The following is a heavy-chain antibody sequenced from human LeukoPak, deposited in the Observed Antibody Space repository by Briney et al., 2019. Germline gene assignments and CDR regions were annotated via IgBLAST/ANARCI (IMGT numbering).Heavy chain of an antibody. V-gene: IGHV3-74*01. CDR3: ASYYSAD. D-gene: IGHD2/OR15-2a*01. Sequence: GGSLRLTCAASGFTFSSYCMHWVRQAPEKGLVWVSGINSDGSSTRYADSVKGRFTISRDNAKNTLYLQMNSLRAEDTAVYYCASYYSADWGQGTLVTVSS. J-gene: IGHJ4*02. CDR2: INSDGSST. CDR1: GFTFSSYC.